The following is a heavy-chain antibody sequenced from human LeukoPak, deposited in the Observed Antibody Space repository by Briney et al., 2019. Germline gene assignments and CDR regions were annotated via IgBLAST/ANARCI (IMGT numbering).Heavy chain of an antibody. V-gene: IGHV3-15*01. CDR1: GFSFSDTW. Sequence: GGSLRLSCAASGFSFSDTWMNWVRQAPGKGLEWVGRIKSKGSGGAADYAAPVKGRFTISRDDSKNTLYLQMNSLRAEDTAVYYCAKIGRSYDFWTGYYEEEVDYMDVWGKGTTVTVSS. D-gene: IGHD3-3*01. CDR3: AKIGRSYDFWTGYYEEEVDYMDV. J-gene: IGHJ6*03. CDR2: IKSKGSGGAA.